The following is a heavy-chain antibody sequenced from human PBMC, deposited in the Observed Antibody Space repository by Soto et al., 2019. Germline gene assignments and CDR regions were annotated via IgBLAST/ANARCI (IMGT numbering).Heavy chain of an antibody. CDR1: GFTFSSYE. J-gene: IGHJ6*02. V-gene: IGHV3-48*03. D-gene: IGHD4-4*01. CDR2: ISSSGSTI. CDR3: ARDQPFYRSHYYYGMDV. Sequence: SLRLSCAASGFTFSSYEMNWVRQAPGKGLEWVSYISSSGSTIYYADSVKGRFTISRDNAKNSLYLQMNSLRAEDTAVYYCARDQPFYRSHYYYGMDVWGQGTTVTVSS.